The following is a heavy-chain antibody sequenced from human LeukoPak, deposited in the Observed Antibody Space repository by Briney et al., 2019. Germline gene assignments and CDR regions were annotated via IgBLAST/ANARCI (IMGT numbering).Heavy chain of an antibody. CDR3: ALGMYRSGWRFDY. J-gene: IGHJ4*02. V-gene: IGHV5-51*01. CDR1: GYSFTTYW. Sequence: GESLKVSCEGSGYSFTTYWIGWVRQMPGKGLEWMGIIYPGDSDTRYRPSFQGQVTISADKSISTAYLQWSSLKASDTAMYYCALGMYRSGWRFDYWGQGTLVTVSS. D-gene: IGHD6-19*01. CDR2: IYPGDSDT.